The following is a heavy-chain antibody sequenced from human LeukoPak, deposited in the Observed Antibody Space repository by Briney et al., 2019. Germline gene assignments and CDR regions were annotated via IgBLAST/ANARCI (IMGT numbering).Heavy chain of an antibody. CDR3: ARHVTYYDILTGYSPYYFDY. V-gene: IGHV4-39*01. Sequence: PSETLSLTCTVSGGSISSSSYYWGWIRQPPGKGLEWIGSIYYRGSTYYNPSLKSRVTISVDTSKNQFSLKLSSVTAADTAVYYCARHVTYYDILTGYSPYYFDYWGQGTLVTVSS. CDR2: IYYRGST. J-gene: IGHJ4*02. D-gene: IGHD3-9*01. CDR1: GGSISSSSYY.